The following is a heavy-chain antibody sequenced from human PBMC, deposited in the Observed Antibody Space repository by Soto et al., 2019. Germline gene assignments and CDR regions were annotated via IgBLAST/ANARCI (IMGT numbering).Heavy chain of an antibody. D-gene: IGHD6-6*01. CDR1: GGSISSSSYY. J-gene: IGHJ4*02. Sequence: NPSETLSLTCTVSGGSISSSSYYWGWIRQPPGKGLEWIGSIYYSGSTYYNPSLKSRVTISVDTSKNQFSLKLSSVTAADTAVYYCARQPYSSSPGPFDYWGQGTLVTVSS. CDR3: ARQPYSSSPGPFDY. CDR2: IYYSGST. V-gene: IGHV4-39*01.